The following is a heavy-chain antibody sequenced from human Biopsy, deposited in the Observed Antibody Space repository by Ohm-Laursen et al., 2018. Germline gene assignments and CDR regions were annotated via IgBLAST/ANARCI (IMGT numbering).Heavy chain of an antibody. D-gene: IGHD1-1*01. J-gene: IGHJ4*02. Sequence: TVKISCKASGYTFTDYFLHWVRQAPGQGLGWMGEINSMFGTTNYAQTFQGRVTITADESTSTAYMEVSSLRSEDTAVYYCAKRGVERGRPLAYWGQGTLVTVSS. CDR1: GYTFTDYF. CDR3: AKRGVERGRPLAY. CDR2: INSMFGTT. V-gene: IGHV1-69*13.